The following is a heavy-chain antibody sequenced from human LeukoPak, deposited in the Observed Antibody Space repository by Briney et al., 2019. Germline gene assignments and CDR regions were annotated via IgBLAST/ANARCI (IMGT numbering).Heavy chain of an antibody. CDR1: GYTFTNYY. V-gene: IGHV1-24*01. J-gene: IGHJ6*02. Sequence: ASVKVSCKASGYTFTNYYMHWVRQAPGKGLEWMGGFDPEDSETIYAQKFQGRVTMTEDTSTDTAYMELSSLRSEDTAVYYCATVGYCSSTSCSDYYGVDVWGQGTTVTVSS. CDR2: FDPEDSET. CDR3: ATVGYCSSTSCSDYYGVDV. D-gene: IGHD2-2*01.